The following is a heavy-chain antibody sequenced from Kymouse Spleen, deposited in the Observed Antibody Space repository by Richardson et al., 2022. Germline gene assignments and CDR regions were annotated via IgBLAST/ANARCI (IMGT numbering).Heavy chain of an antibody. V-gene: IGHV3-9*01. CDR2: ISWNSGSI. Sequence: EVQLVESGGGLVQPGRSLRLSCAASGFTFDDYAMHWVRQAPGKGLEWVSGISWNSGSIGYADSVKGRFTISRDNAKNSLYLQMNSLRAEDTALYYCAKALSSIAASYFDYWGQGTLVTVSS. J-gene: IGHJ4*02. D-gene: IGHD6-6*01. CDR3: AKALSSIAASYFDY. CDR1: GFTFDDYA.